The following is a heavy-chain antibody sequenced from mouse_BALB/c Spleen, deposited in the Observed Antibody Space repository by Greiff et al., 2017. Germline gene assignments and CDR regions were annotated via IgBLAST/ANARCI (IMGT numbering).Heavy chain of an antibody. D-gene: IGHD2-3*01. Sequence: EVKLQESGGGLVQPGGSRKLSCAASGFTFSSFGMHWVRQAPEKGLEWVAYISSGSSTIYYADTVKGRFTISRDTPKNTLFLQMTSLRSEDSAMYYCAISRPDGYYYFDYWGQGTTLTVSS. V-gene: IGHV5-17*02. CDR2: ISSGSSTI. J-gene: IGHJ2*01. CDR3: AISRPDGYYYFDY. CDR1: GFTFSSFG.